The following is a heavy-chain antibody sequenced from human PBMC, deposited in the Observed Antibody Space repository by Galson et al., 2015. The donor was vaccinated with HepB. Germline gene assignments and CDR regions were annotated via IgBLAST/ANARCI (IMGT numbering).Heavy chain of an antibody. Sequence: SLRLSCAASGFTFGSYAMSWVRQAPGKGLEWVSAISGRGGSTDYADSVKGRFTISRDNSKNTLYLQMNSLRAEDTAVYYCAKGGCSSTSCYFHYWGQVTLVTVSS. V-gene: IGHV3-23*01. D-gene: IGHD2-2*01. CDR3: AKGGCSSTSCYFHY. CDR1: GFTFGSYA. J-gene: IGHJ4*02. CDR2: ISGRGGST.